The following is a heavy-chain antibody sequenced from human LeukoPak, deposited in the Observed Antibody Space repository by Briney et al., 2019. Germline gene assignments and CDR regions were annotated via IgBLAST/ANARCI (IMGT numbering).Heavy chain of an antibody. Sequence: TSGGSLRLSCAASGFTFSSYNINWVRQAPGKGLEWVSSISSSSSYIYYADSLKGPFTISRDNAKNSLFLQMNSLSAEDTAVYYCARNLNSWFDPWGEGTLVTVSS. V-gene: IGHV3-21*01. CDR1: GFTFSSYN. CDR2: ISSSSSYI. D-gene: IGHD3-9*01. CDR3: ARNLNSWFDP. J-gene: IGHJ5*02.